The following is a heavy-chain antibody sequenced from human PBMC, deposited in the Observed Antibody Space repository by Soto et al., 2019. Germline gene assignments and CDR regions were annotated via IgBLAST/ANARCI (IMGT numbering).Heavy chain of an antibody. CDR2: IYYSGST. V-gene: IGHV4-31*03. D-gene: IGHD3-22*01. J-gene: IGHJ3*02. CDR3: ARHRDRSGYALAFDI. CDR1: GGSISSGGYY. Sequence: QVQLQESGPGLVKPSQTLSLTCTVSGGSISSGGYYWSWVRQHPAKGLEWIGYIYYSGSTYYNPSLKGRVTISVDTSKNQFSLKLSSVTAADTAVYYCARHRDRSGYALAFDIWGQGTMVTVSS.